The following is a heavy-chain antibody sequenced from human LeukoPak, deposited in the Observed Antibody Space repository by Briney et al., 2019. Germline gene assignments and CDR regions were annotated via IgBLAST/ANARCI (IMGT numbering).Heavy chain of an antibody. D-gene: IGHD6-19*01. CDR1: GGSLSSYY. CDR2: IYYSGST. CDR3: ARVGVAVAGFDY. J-gene: IGHJ4*02. V-gene: IGHV4-59*01. Sequence: SETLSLTCTVSGGSLSSYYWSWNRQPPGKGLEWIGYIYYSGSTNYNPSLKSRVTISVDTSKNQFSLKLSSVTAADTAVYYCARVGVAVAGFDYWGQGTLVTVAS.